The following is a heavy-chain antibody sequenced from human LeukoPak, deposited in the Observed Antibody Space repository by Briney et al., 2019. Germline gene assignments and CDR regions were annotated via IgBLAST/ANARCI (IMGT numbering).Heavy chain of an antibody. D-gene: IGHD4-23*01. CDR2: INPNSGET. V-gene: IGHV1-2*02. Sequence: GASVKVSCKASGYTFTGAYMHWVRQAPGQGLEWVGWINPNSGETKFAPKFQGRVTMTRDTSLSTAFMDLGELSADDTAVYYCASVLFNSGYDSWGQGSLVTVSS. J-gene: IGHJ5*01. CDR3: ASVLFNSGYDS. CDR1: GYTFTGAY.